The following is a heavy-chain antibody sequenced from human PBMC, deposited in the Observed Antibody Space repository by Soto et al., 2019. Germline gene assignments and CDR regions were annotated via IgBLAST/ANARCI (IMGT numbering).Heavy chain of an antibody. J-gene: IGHJ6*02. Sequence: ASVKVSCKASGYTFTSYGISWVRQAPGQGLEWMGWISAYNGNTNYAQKLQGRVTMTTDTSTSTAYMELRSLRSDDTAVYYCARDHYDFWSGYWAEDYYYYYGMDVWGQGTTVRLL. V-gene: IGHV1-18*04. D-gene: IGHD3-3*01. CDR3: ARDHYDFWSGYWAEDYYYYYGMDV. CDR2: ISAYNGNT. CDR1: GYTFTSYG.